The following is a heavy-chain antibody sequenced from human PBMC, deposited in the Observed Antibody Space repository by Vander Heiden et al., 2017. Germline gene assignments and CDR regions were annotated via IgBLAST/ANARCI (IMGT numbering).Heavy chain of an antibody. CDR2: KNHNSGNT. J-gene: IGHJ5*02. V-gene: IGHV1-8*01. CDR3: TRVFSDYGEYRRRP. D-gene: IGHD4-17*01. CDR1: GYTFTSYD. Sequence: QVQTVQSGAEVKKHRASVKVSCKASGYTFTSYDFNWVRQATGQGLGGMGWKNHNSGNTGYAQKDQGRVTMTRNTSESTAYMELHRLRSEDTAVYYCTRVFSDYGEYRRRPWCQGTLVTVSS.